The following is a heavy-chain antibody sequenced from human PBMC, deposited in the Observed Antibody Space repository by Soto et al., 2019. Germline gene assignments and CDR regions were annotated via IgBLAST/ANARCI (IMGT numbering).Heavy chain of an antibody. CDR3: AKDLIARFRRFDY. D-gene: IGHD3-16*02. CDR2: ISGSGGST. Sequence: GGSLRLSCAASGFTFSSYAMSWVRQAPGKGLEWVSAISGSGGSTYYADSVKGRFTISRDNSKNTLYLQMNSLRAEDTAVYYXAKDLIARFRRFDYWGQGTLVTVSS. V-gene: IGHV3-23*01. CDR1: GFTFSSYA. J-gene: IGHJ4*02.